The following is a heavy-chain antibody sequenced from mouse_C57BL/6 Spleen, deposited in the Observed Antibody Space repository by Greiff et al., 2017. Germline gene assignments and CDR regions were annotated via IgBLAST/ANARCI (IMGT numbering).Heavy chain of an antibody. J-gene: IGHJ2*01. Sequence: QVQLQQPGAELVRPGSSVKLSCKASGYTFTSYWMDWVKQRPGQGLEWIGNIYPSDSETHYNQKFKDKATLTVDKSSSTAYMQLSSLTSEDSAVYYCARPGGNYLYYFDYWGQGTTLTVSS. D-gene: IGHD2-1*01. CDR2: IYPSDSET. CDR3: ARPGGNYLYYFDY. V-gene: IGHV1-61*01. CDR1: GYTFTSYW.